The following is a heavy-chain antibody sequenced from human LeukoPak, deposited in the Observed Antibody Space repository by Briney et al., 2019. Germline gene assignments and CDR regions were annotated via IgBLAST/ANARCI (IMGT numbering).Heavy chain of an antibody. J-gene: IGHJ6*02. V-gene: IGHV3-21*04. CDR2: ISNRGGST. D-gene: IGHD6-13*01. CDR3: ARDPLGAAAFYYYGMDV. Sequence: PGGSLRLSCAASGFTFSSCGMNWVRQAPGKGLDWVSTISNRGGSTYYADSVKGRFTISRDNAKNSLYLQMNSLRAEDTAVYYCARDPLGAAAFYYYGMDVWGQGTTVTVSS. CDR1: GFTFSSCG.